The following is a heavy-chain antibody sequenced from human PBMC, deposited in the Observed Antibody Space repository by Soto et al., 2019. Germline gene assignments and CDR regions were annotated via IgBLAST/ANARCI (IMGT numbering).Heavy chain of an antibody. Sequence: ASVKVSCKASGYTFTGYYMHWVRQAPGQGLEWMGWINPNSGGTNYAQKLQGRVTMTRDTSISTAYMELSRLRSDDTAVYYCARGNSGDDDEFDYWGQGTLVTVSS. D-gene: IGHD5-12*01. CDR2: INPNSGGT. CDR1: GYTFTGYY. J-gene: IGHJ4*02. V-gene: IGHV1-2*02. CDR3: ARGNSGDDDEFDY.